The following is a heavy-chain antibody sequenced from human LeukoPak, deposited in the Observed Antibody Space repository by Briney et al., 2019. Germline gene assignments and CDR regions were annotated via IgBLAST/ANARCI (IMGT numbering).Heavy chain of an antibody. V-gene: IGHV4-30-4*01. Sequence: KPSQTLSLTCTVSVCSISSGDYYWSWIRQPPGKGLEWIVYIYYSVSTYYNPSLKSRVTISVDTSKNQFSLKLSSVTAADTAVYYCARVLGDDPRAYGMDVWGKGTTVTVSS. J-gene: IGHJ6*04. D-gene: IGHD3-16*01. CDR2: IYYSVST. CDR3: ARVLGDDPRAYGMDV. CDR1: VCSISSGDYY.